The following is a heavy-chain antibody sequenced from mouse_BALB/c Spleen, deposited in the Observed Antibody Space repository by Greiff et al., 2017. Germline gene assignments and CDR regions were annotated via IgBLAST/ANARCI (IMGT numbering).Heavy chain of an antibody. CDR1: GYTFTDYE. CDR3: ARAITTATGDAMDY. J-gene: IGHJ4*01. Sequence: QVQLQQSGAELVRPGASVTLSCKASGYTFTDYEMHWVKQTPVHGLEWIGAIDPETGGTSYNQKFKGKATLTVDKSSSTAYMQLKSLTSEDSAVYYCARAITTATGDAMDYWGQGTSVTVSS. D-gene: IGHD1-2*01. V-gene: IGHV1-15*01. CDR2: IDPETGGT.